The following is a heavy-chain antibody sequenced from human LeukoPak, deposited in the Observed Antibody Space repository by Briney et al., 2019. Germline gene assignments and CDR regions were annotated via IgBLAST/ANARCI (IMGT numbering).Heavy chain of an antibody. CDR2: ISGSGGST. D-gene: IGHD1-1*01. J-gene: IGHJ4*02. V-gene: IGHV3-23*01. CDR1: GFTFSSYA. CDR3: AKDDVATGNAFDY. Sequence: GGSLRLSCAASGFTFSSYAMSWVRQALGKGLEWVSAISGSGGSTYYADSVKGRFTISRDNSKNTLYLQMNSLRAEDTAVYYCAKDDVATGNAFDYWGQGTLVTVSS.